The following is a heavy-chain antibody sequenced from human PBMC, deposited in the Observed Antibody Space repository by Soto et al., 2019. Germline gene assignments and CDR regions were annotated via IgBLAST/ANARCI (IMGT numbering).Heavy chain of an antibody. V-gene: IGHV3-73*01. CDR1: GFIFRDSA. CDR2: IRSKGNSYAT. D-gene: IGHD3-9*01. Sequence: GGSRRLSCAASGFIFRDSALHWVRQASGKGLEWVARIRSKGNSYATAYAESVKGRFTISRDDSKNTAYLQLNSLKTEDTAVYYCTRIFIDALDIWGQGT. J-gene: IGHJ3*02. CDR3: TRIFIDALDI.